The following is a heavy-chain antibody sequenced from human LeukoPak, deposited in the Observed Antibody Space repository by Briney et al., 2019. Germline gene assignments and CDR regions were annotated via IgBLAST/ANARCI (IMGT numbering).Heavy chain of an antibody. CDR1: GGTFSSYA. V-gene: IGHV1-69*04. Sequence: ASVKVSCKASGGTFSSYAISWVRQAPGQGLEWMGRIIPILGIANYAQKFQGRVTITADKSTSTAYMELSSLRSEDTAVYYCAREPLGNDFWSGYYTGYYYYGMDVWGQGTTVTVSS. CDR3: AREPLGNDFWSGYYTGYYYYGMDV. D-gene: IGHD3-3*01. CDR2: IIPILGIA. J-gene: IGHJ6*02.